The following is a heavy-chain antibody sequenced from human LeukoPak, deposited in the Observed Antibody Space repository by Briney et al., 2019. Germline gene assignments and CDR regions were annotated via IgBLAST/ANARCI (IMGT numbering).Heavy chain of an antibody. CDR2: INSDGSST. CDR3: ARGRGSGSSDY. V-gene: IGHV3-74*01. D-gene: IGHD3-10*01. CDR1: GFSFSSYW. Sequence: GGSLRLSCAASGFSFSSYWMHWVRQVPGKGLVWVSRINSDGSSTIYADSVKGRFTISRDNAKNTLYLQMNSLRAEDTAVYYCARGRGSGSSDYWGQGTLVAVSS. J-gene: IGHJ4*02.